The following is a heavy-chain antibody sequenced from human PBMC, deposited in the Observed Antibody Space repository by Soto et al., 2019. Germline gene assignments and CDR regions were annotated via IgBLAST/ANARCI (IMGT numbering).Heavy chain of an antibody. Sequence: ASVKVSCKASGYTFTSYAMHWVRQAPGQGLEWMGIINPSGGSTSYAQKFQGRVTMTRDTSTSTAYMELSSLRSEDTAVYYCARTLYGDNVDYWGQGTLVTVSS. J-gene: IGHJ4*02. V-gene: IGHV1-46*01. CDR3: ARTLYGDNVDY. CDR2: INPSGGST. CDR1: GYTFTSYA. D-gene: IGHD4-17*01.